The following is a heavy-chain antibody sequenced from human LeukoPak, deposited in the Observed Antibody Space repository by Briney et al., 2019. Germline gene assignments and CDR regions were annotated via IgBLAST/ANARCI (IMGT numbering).Heavy chain of an antibody. V-gene: IGHV3-7*03. J-gene: IGHJ4*02. CDR1: GFTFSSYW. D-gene: IGHD3-16*02. CDR2: IKQDGSEK. CDR3: AKDRLRLGELSCPLDY. Sequence: GGSLRLSCAASGFTFSSYWMSWVRQAPGKGLEWVANIKQDGSEKYYVDSVKGRFTISRDNAKNSLYLQMNSLRAEDTAVYYCAKDRLRLGELSCPLDYWGQGTLVTVSS.